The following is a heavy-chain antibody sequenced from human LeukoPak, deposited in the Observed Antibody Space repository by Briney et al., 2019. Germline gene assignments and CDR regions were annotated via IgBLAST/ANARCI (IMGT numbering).Heavy chain of an antibody. V-gene: IGHV4-39*01. J-gene: IGHJ4*02. D-gene: IGHD1-1*01. Sequence: PSETLSLTCSVFGSSINSRNYSWAWIRQSPGKGLEWIASIYYTGDTYYNPSLQSRVSISADTSNNQFSLRLTSVTAADTAIFHCARLTAVSIGQQFDYWGQGILVTVSS. CDR3: ARLTAVSIGQQFDY. CDR2: IYYTGDT. CDR1: GSSINSRNYS.